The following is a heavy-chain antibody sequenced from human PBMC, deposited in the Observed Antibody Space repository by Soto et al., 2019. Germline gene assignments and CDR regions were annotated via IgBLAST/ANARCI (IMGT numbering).Heavy chain of an antibody. Sequence: SETLSLTCTVSGGSISSYYWSWIRQPPGKGLEWIGYIYYSGSTIYNPSLKSRVTISVDTSKNQFSLKLSSVTAADTAVYYCASGDYRGYYFDYWGQGTLVTVSS. D-gene: IGHD4-17*01. V-gene: IGHV4-59*01. J-gene: IGHJ4*02. CDR1: GGSISSYY. CDR3: ASGDYRGYYFDY. CDR2: IYYSGST.